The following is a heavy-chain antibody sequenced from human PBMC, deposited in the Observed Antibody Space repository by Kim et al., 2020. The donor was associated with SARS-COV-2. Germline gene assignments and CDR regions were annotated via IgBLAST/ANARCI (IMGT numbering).Heavy chain of an antibody. Sequence: GGSLRLSCAASGFTFADYGMSWVRQAPGKGLEWVSGLNWNGGSTGYADSVKGRFTISRDNAKNSLYLQMNSLRAEDTALYHCARAGPSSGYYYYYYGMDVWGQGTTVTGSS. CDR2: LNWNGGST. D-gene: IGHD3-22*01. V-gene: IGHV3-20*01. CDR1: GFTFADYG. J-gene: IGHJ6*02. CDR3: ARAGPSSGYYYYYYGMDV.